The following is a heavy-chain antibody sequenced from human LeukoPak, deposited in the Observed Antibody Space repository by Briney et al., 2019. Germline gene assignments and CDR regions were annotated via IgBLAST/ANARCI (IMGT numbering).Heavy chain of an antibody. CDR2: IHPNDGDT. V-gene: IGHV1-46*01. J-gene: IGHJ4*02. CDR3: ATYTQSGAQGVSDY. CDR1: GYTFTNYY. D-gene: IGHD3-10*01. Sequence: ASVKVSCKASGYTFTNYYMHWVRQAPGQGLEWMGLIHPNDGDTKYAQEFQDRVTMTRDTSTSTVYMELSSLRSEDTAIYYCATYTQSGAQGVSDYWGRGTLVTVSS.